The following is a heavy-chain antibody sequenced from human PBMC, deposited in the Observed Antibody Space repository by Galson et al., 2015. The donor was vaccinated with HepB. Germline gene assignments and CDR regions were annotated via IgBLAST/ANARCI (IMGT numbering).Heavy chain of an antibody. CDR2: IIPILNMA. CDR1: GDTFNNCA. J-gene: IGHJ6*02. CDR3: ARVLRDTTMVSNYYYYSLDF. D-gene: IGHD5-18*01. Sequence: SVKVSCKASGDTFNNCAINWVRQAPGQGLEWMGRIIPILNMADYAQQFQGRLTISADMSTSTAYMELSSLRYEDTAMYYCARVLRDTTMVSNYYYYSLDFWGQGTTVTVSS. V-gene: IGHV1-69*04.